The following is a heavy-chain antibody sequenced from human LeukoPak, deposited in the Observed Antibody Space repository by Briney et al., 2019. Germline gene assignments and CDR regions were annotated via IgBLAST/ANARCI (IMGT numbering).Heavy chain of an antibody. CDR2: ISSSSSTI. CDR1: GFTFRDFH. J-gene: IGHJ4*02. Sequence: GGSLRLSCAASGFTFRDFHMTWVRQAPGKGLEWVSYISSSSSTIYYADSVKGRFTISRDNAKNSLYLQMNSLRAEDTAVYYCATSPVYSYGHPYYFDYWGQGTLVTVSS. D-gene: IGHD5-18*01. V-gene: IGHV3-48*04. CDR3: ATSPVYSYGHPYYFDY.